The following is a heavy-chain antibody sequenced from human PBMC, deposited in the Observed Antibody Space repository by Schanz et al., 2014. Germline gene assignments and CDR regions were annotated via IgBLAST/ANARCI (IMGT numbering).Heavy chain of an antibody. Sequence: QVQLVQSGAEVKKPGASVKVSCKASGYTFTSYYMHWARQAPGQGLEWMGIINPSGGSTSYAQKFRGRVTMTRDTSTSTVYMELSSLRSEDTAVYFCARGPSTGAFDIWGQGTMVTVSS. V-gene: IGHV1-46*03. CDR2: INPSGGST. CDR1: GYTFTSYY. CDR3: ARGPSTGAFDI. J-gene: IGHJ3*02.